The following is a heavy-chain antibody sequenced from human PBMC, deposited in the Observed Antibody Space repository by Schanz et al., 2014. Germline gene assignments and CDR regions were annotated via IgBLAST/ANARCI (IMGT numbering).Heavy chain of an antibody. Sequence: QVQLQESGPGLVKPSQTLSLTCTVSGGSIRSGTYYWSWIRQPAGKALEWVGRVFPNGITNYNPSLKRRVTISLTTSKTQFSLPLTLLTAADTAVYYCARDTTWRLDLWGRGTLVTASS. D-gene: IGHD1-1*01. J-gene: IGHJ2*01. CDR1: GGSIRSGTYY. CDR2: VFPNGIT. CDR3: ARDTTWRLDL. V-gene: IGHV4-61*02.